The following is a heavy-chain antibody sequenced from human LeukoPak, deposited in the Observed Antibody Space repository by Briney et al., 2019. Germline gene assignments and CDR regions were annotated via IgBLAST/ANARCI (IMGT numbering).Heavy chain of an antibody. J-gene: IGHJ4*02. CDR1: GYSFTSYW. V-gene: IGHV5-51*01. Sequence: GESLKISCKGSGYSFTSYWIGWVRQMPGKGLEWMGIIYPGDSDTRYSPSFQGQVTISADKSISTAYLQWSSLKASDTAMYYCARIGNAVYSSSSHLPYYSDYWGQGTLVTVSS. CDR2: IYPGDSDT. CDR3: ARIGNAVYSSSSHLPYYSDY. D-gene: IGHD6-6*01.